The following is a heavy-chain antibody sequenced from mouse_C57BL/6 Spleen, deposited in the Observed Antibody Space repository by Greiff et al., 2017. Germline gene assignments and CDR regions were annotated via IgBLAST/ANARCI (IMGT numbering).Heavy chain of an antibody. D-gene: IGHD2-4*01. CDR2: INTNNGGT. Sequence: VQLQQSGPELVKPGASVKMSCKASGYTFTDYNMHWVQQSHGKSLEWIGYINTNNGGTSYPQKFKGQATLTVNKSSSTAYMELRSLTSEDSAVDYWASDDYDGFAYWGQGTLVTVSA. CDR3: ASDDYDGFAY. J-gene: IGHJ3*01. CDR1: GYTFTDYN. V-gene: IGHV1-22*01.